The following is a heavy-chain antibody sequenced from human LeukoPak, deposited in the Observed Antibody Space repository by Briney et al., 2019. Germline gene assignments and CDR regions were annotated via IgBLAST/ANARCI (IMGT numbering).Heavy chain of an antibody. D-gene: IGHD2-2*01. Sequence: GGSLRFSCAASGFTFSSYAMHWVRQAPGKGLEWVAVISYDGSNKYYADSVKGRFTISRDNSKNTLYLQMNSLRAEDTAVYYCARVCSSTSCYEVGIAFDIWGQGTMVTVSS. J-gene: IGHJ3*02. CDR1: GFTFSSYA. CDR3: ARVCSSTSCYEVGIAFDI. V-gene: IGHV3-30-3*01. CDR2: ISYDGSNK.